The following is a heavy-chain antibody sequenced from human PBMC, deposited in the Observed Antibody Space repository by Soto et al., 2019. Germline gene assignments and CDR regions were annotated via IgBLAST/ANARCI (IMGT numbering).Heavy chain of an antibody. V-gene: IGHV1-18*01. J-gene: IGHJ6*02. CDR1: GYSFTRYG. CDR2: ISGYNGKT. D-gene: IGHD3-16*01. CDR3: AREGDRPYYYYGMDV. Sequence: QVQLVQSGNEVKKPGASVNVSCKASGYSFTRYGISWVRQAPGQGLEWMGWISGYNGKTKYAQKLQGRVSMTTDTSTSTAYMELRSLGSEDTAVHYCAREGDRPYYYYGMDVWGQVTTVTVSS.